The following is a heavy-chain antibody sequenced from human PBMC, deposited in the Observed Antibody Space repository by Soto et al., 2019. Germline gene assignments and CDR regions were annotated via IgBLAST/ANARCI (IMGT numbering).Heavy chain of an antibody. CDR3: ARDGGRYYDMDV. Sequence: PSETLSLTCTVSGDSISSYYWSWIRQSPGKGLEWSGNIYYSGSSSYNPSLKSRLTVSVDTSKNQFSLKLSSVTAADTAVYYCARDGGRYYDMDVWGQGTTVTVSS. V-gene: IGHV4-59*01. J-gene: IGHJ6*02. CDR2: IYYSGSS. D-gene: IGHD3-3*01. CDR1: GDSISSYY.